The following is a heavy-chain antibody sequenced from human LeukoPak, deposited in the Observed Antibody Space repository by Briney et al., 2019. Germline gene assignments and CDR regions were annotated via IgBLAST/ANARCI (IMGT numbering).Heavy chain of an antibody. Sequence: ASVKVSCKASGYTFTGYYMHWVRQAPGQGLEWMGWINPNSGGTNYAQKFRGRVTMTRDTSISTAYMELSRLRSDDTAVYYCARSDYYGSGSYRYYYYMDVWGKGTTVTISS. D-gene: IGHD3-10*01. CDR1: GYTFTGYY. J-gene: IGHJ6*03. V-gene: IGHV1-2*02. CDR3: ARSDYYGSGSYRYYYYMDV. CDR2: INPNSGGT.